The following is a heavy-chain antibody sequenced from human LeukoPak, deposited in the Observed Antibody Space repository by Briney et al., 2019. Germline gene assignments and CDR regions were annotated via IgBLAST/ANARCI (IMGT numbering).Heavy chain of an antibody. Sequence: GGSLRLSCVGSGLTDIRKYMSWVRQAPGKGLEWVSVIRVGGITYYADSVKGRFTISRDNSKDTLYLQMNNLRAEDTAVYYCASLRRTGLGYWGQGTLVTVSS. CDR2: IRVGGIT. CDR1: GLTDIRKY. D-gene: IGHD3-16*01. J-gene: IGHJ4*02. V-gene: IGHV3-66*01. CDR3: ASLRRTGLGY.